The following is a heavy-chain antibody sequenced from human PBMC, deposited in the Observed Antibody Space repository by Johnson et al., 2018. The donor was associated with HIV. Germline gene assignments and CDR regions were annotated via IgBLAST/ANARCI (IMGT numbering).Heavy chain of an antibody. D-gene: IGHD2-21*01. V-gene: IGHV3-23*04. CDR3: ASSQGSGEGAFDI. CDR1: GFTFSSYA. J-gene: IGHJ3*02. CDR2: ISGSGGST. Sequence: VKLVESGGGLVQPGGSLRLSCAASGFTFSSYAMSWVRQAPGKGLEWVSAISGSGGSTYYADSVKGRFTISRDNSKNKLYLQRNSLRAEDTALYYCASSQGSGEGAFDIWGQGTVVTVSS.